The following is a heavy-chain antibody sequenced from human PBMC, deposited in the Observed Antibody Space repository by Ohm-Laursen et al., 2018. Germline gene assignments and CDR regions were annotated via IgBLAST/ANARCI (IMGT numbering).Heavy chain of an antibody. CDR1: GFMFSGYE. Sequence: GSLRLSCAASGFMFSGYEMNWVRQAPGKGLEWLSYISTTGSTIYYADSVRGRFTISRDNADSSLYLQMNSLSAEDTGVYYCVRDGSGWYYFDYWGQGTLVTVSS. J-gene: IGHJ4*02. V-gene: IGHV3-48*03. CDR3: VRDGSGWYYFDY. CDR2: ISTTGSTI. D-gene: IGHD6-19*01.